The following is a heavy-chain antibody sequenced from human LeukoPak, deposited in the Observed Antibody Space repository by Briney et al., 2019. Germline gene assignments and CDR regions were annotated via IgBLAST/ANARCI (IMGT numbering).Heavy chain of an antibody. Sequence: ASVKVSCKASGYTFTSYGISWVRQAPGQGLEWMGWISAYNGNTNYAQKLQGRVTMTTDTSTSTAYMELRSLRSDDTAVFYCARESQNRYYYDRSGYYYGAMDYWGQGSLVTVSS. CDR3: ARESQNRYYYDRSGYYYGAMDY. V-gene: IGHV1-18*01. J-gene: IGHJ4*02. CDR1: GYTFTSYG. CDR2: ISAYNGNT. D-gene: IGHD3-22*01.